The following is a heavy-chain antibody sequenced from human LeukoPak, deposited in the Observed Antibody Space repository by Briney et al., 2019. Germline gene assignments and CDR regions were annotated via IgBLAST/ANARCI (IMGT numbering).Heavy chain of an antibody. CDR2: MNPNSGNT. Sequence: VAVKVSCKASGYTFTNYDIIWVRQAPGQGLEWMGWMNPNSGNTGYAQKFEGRVTMTRNTSISTAYMELSSLRSEDTAVYYCARDGRVVAATYYYYYGMDVWGQGTTVTVSS. J-gene: IGHJ6*02. CDR1: GYTFTNYD. D-gene: IGHD2-15*01. V-gene: IGHV1-8*01. CDR3: ARDGRVVAATYYYYYGMDV.